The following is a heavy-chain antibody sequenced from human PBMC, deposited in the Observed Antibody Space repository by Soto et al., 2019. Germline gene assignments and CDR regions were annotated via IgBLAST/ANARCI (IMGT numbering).Heavy chain of an antibody. CDR3: ARESEDLTSNFDY. Sequence: EVQLVESGGGLVKPGGSLRLSCEASGFTFTRYSMNWVRQAPGQGLEWVSSISSTTNYISYGDAMKGRFTISRDNAKNSLYLEMNSLRAEETAVYYCARESEDLTSNFDYWGQGTLVTVSS. J-gene: IGHJ4*02. CDR2: ISSTTNYI. CDR1: GFTFTRYS. V-gene: IGHV3-21*06.